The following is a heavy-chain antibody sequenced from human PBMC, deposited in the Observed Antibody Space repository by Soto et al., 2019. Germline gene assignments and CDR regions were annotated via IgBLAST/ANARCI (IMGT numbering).Heavy chain of an antibody. V-gene: IGHV3-23*01. D-gene: IGHD3-10*01. CDR3: AKDLIRGDGYVDFDY. Sequence: EVQLLESGGGLVQPGGSLRLSCAASGFTFSSYAMFWVRQAPGKGLDWVSTIYAGGGTTLYAESVKGRFTISRDNSNNRLYLQLNNLRAEDTAVYFCAKDLIRGDGYVDFDYWGQGTLVTVSS. CDR2: IYAGGGTT. J-gene: IGHJ4*02. CDR1: GFTFSSYA.